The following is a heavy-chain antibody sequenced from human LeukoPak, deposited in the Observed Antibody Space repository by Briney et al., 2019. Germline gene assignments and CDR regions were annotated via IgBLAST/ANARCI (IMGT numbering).Heavy chain of an antibody. CDR3: ARENTAMLALDY. CDR1: GFPFSSYG. CDR2: IWYDGSDK. D-gene: IGHD5-18*01. Sequence: PGGSLRLSCAASGFPFSSYGMHWVRQAPGKGLEWVAVIWYDGSDKSYADSVRGRFTISRDNSMDTLYLQMNSLRADDTAVYYCARENTAMLALDYWGQGTLVTVSS. J-gene: IGHJ4*02. V-gene: IGHV3-33*01.